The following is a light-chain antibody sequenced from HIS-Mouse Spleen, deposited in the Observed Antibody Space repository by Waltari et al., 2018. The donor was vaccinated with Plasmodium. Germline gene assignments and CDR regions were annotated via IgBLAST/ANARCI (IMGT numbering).Light chain of an antibody. CDR3: QAWDSSTDYV. CDR2: QDS. J-gene: IGLJ1*01. CDR1: KLGDKY. Sequence: SYELTQPPSVSVSPGQTASITCSGDKLGDKYACWYQQKPGQSPVLVIYQDSKRPSGIPGRVSGSNSGNPATLTISGTQAMDEADYYCQAWDSSTDYVFGTGTKVTVL. V-gene: IGLV3-1*01.